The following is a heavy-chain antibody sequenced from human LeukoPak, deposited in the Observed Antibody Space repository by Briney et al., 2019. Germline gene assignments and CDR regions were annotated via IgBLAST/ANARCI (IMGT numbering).Heavy chain of an antibody. CDR2: INHSGNT. Sequence: KPSETLSLTCAVYGGSFSGYYWSWIRQPPGKGLEWIGEINHSGNTNYNPSLKSRVTISVDTSKNQFSLKLSSVTAADTAVYYCARGRRRYCSGGSCYGGWFDPWGQGTLVTVSS. CDR3: ARGRRRYCSGGSCYGGWFDP. J-gene: IGHJ5*02. V-gene: IGHV4-34*01. D-gene: IGHD2-15*01. CDR1: GGSFSGYY.